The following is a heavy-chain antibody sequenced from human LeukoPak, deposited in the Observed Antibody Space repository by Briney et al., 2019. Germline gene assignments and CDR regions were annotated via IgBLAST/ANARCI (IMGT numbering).Heavy chain of an antibody. J-gene: IGHJ4*02. Sequence: PGRSLRLSCAASGFTFDDYAMHWVRQAPGKGLEWVSGISWNSGSIGYADSVKGRFTISRDNAKNSLYLQMNSLRAEDMALYYCAKGTSRWELQGYFDYWGQGTLVTVSS. CDR2: ISWNSGSI. V-gene: IGHV3-9*03. D-gene: IGHD1-26*01. CDR3: AKGTSRWELQGYFDY. CDR1: GFTFDDYA.